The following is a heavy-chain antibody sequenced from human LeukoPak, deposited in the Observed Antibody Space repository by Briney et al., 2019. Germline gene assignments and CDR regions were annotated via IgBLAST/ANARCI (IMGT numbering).Heavy chain of an antibody. CDR2: IYGDDST. D-gene: IGHD6-19*01. Sequence: PGGSLRLSCAAAGFTVSTNYMSWVRQAPGKGLEWVSIIYGDDSTYYADSVKGRFTISRDNSKNTVYLQMNSLRPEDTALYYCARRFITGWCLDYWGQGTLVTVSS. CDR1: GFTVSTNY. CDR3: ARRFITGWCLDY. J-gene: IGHJ4*02. V-gene: IGHV3-53*01.